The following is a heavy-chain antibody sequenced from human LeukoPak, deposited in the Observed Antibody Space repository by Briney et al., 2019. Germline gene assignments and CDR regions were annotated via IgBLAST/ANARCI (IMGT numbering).Heavy chain of an antibody. Sequence: SETLSLTCTVSGYSISSGYYWGWIRQPPGKGLEWIGSIYHSGSTYYNPSLKSRVTISVDTSKNQFSLKLSSVTAADTAVYYCARDRLGVGAFDIWGQGTMVTVSS. V-gene: IGHV4-38-2*02. J-gene: IGHJ3*02. CDR2: IYHSGST. D-gene: IGHD3-16*01. CDR1: GYSISSGYY. CDR3: ARDRLGVGAFDI.